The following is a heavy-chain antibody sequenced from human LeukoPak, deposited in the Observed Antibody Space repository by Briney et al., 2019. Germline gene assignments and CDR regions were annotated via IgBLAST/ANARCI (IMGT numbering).Heavy chain of an antibody. J-gene: IGHJ4*02. V-gene: IGHV1-46*01. D-gene: IGHD3-22*01. CDR2: INPSGGST. CDR1: GYTFTSYY. CDR3: ARVHYDSSGYYSGIDY. Sequence: ASVKVSCKASGYTFTSYYMHWVRQAPGQGLGWMGIINPSGGSTSYAQKFQGRVTMTRDTSTSTVYMELSSLRSEDTAVYYCARVHYDSSGYYSGIDYWGQGTLVTVSS.